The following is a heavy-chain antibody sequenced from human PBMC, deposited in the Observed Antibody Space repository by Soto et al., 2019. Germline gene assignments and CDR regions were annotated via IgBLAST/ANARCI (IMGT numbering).Heavy chain of an antibody. CDR2: TIPVFNTA. J-gene: IGHJ3*02. Sequence: QVQLEQSGAEVKKPGSSVKVSCKASGGTLSDHGVAWLRQAPGHGLERMGGTIPVFNTAKYAQKFQGRVTVTAVKFTNISYIRLTSLSTENKAFYFSARVAYGSGNYYTRPSSFDIWRQGTMVIVSS. CDR1: GGTLSDHG. D-gene: IGHD3-10*01. V-gene: IGHV1-69*06. CDR3: ARVAYGSGNYYTRPSSFDI.